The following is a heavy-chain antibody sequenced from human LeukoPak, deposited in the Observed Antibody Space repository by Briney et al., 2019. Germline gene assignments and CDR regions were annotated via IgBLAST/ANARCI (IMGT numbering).Heavy chain of an antibody. CDR2: INSDGSST. V-gene: IGHV3-74*01. CDR1: GFTSSSYW. Sequence: PGGSLRLSCAASGFTSSSYWMHWVRQAPGKGLVWVSRINSDGSSTSYADSVKGRFTISRDNAKNTLYLQMNSLRAEDTAVYYCARAFSTSVTYYFDYWGQGTLVTVSS. CDR3: ARAFSTSVTYYFDY. D-gene: IGHD4-17*01. J-gene: IGHJ4*02.